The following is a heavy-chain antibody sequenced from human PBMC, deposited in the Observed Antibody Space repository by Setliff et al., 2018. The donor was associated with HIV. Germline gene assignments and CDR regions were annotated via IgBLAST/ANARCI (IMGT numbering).Heavy chain of an antibody. D-gene: IGHD6-13*01. J-gene: IGHJ4*02. CDR1: GGSINSDSYY. Sequence: SETLSLTCTVFGGSINSDSYYWTWIRQPAGKGLEWIGHIHTSGSTNYNPSLKSRVTISIDTSKNQFSLKLSSATATDTALYYCARVSSSYYFLGAFDSWGQGTLVTVSS. CDR2: IHTSGST. V-gene: IGHV4-61*09. CDR3: ARVSSSYYFLGAFDS.